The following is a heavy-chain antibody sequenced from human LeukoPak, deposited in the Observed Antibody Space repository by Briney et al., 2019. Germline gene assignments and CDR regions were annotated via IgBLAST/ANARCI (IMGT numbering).Heavy chain of an antibody. Sequence: KPSETLSLTCTVSGGSISSYYWSWIRQPPGKGLEWIGYIYYSGSTNYDPSLKSRVTISVGTSKNQFSLKLSSVTAADTAVYYCARRRPDYGMDVWGQGTTVTVSS. CDR1: GGSISSYY. CDR3: ARRRPDYGMDV. J-gene: IGHJ6*02. CDR2: IYYSGST. V-gene: IGHV4-59*01.